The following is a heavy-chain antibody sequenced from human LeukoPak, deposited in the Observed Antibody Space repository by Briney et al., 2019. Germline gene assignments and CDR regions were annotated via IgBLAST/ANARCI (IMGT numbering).Heavy chain of an antibody. CDR2: IYTSEST. J-gene: IGHJ4*02. D-gene: IGHD3-22*01. CDR1: GGSISIYY. CDR3: ARVGNYYDSSGYYYFDY. V-gene: IGHV4-4*07. Sequence: SETLSLTCTVSGGSISIYYWSWIRQPAGKGLEWIGRIYTSESTNYNPSLKSRVTMSVDTSKNQFSLKLSSVTAADTAVYYCARVGNYYDSSGYYYFDYWGQGTLVTVSS.